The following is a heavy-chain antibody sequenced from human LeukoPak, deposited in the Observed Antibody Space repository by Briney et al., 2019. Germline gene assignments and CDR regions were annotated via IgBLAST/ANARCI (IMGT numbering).Heavy chain of an antibody. Sequence: PGRSLRLSCAASGFTFCSYGMHWVRQAPGKGLEWVAVISYDGSNKYYADSVKGRFTISRDNSKNTLYLQMNSLRAEDTAVYYCARYGPEVYYFDYWGQGTLVTVSS. CDR3: ARYGPEVYYFDY. D-gene: IGHD4-17*01. CDR1: GFTFCSYG. CDR2: ISYDGSNK. V-gene: IGHV3-30*03. J-gene: IGHJ4*02.